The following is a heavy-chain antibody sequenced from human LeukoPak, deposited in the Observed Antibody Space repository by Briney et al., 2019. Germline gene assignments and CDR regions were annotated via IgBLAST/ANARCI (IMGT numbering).Heavy chain of an antibody. Sequence: PGGSLRLSCAASGFTFSTYAMSWVRQAPGKGLEWVSISTSGGSTHYADSVKGLFTISRDNSKNTLYLQVNSLRAEDTAVYYCAKLLGATTAMEYWGQGTLVTVSS. CDR2: STSGGST. J-gene: IGHJ4*02. D-gene: IGHD1-26*01. V-gene: IGHV3-23*01. CDR3: AKLLGATTAMEY. CDR1: GFTFSTYA.